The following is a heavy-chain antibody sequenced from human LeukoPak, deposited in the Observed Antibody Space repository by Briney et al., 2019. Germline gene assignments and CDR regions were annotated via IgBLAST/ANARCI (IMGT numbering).Heavy chain of an antibody. CDR3: ARGRRTRTYYYDSSGSYYFDY. V-gene: IGHV4-59*01. CDR1: GGSISSYY. CDR2: IYYSGST. Sequence: PSETLSLTCTVSGGSISSYYWSWIRQPPGKGLEWIGYIYYSGSTNYNPSLKSRVTIPVDTSKNQFSLKLSSVTAADTAVYYCARGRRTRTYYYDSSGSYYFDYWGQGTLVTVSS. J-gene: IGHJ4*02. D-gene: IGHD3-22*01.